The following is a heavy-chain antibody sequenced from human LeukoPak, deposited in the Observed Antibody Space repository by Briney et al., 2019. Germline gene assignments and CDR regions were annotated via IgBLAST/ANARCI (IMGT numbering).Heavy chain of an antibody. CDR2: ITDSGGNT. Sequence: QPGGSLRLSCAASGFAFSTYAMSWVRQAPGKGLEWVSIITDSGGNTYYADSVKGRFTISRDNSKNTLYLQMNSLRAEDTAVYYCAKVGGLRFLEWSPAGYFDFWGQGTLVTVSS. V-gene: IGHV3-23*01. CDR3: AKVGGLRFLEWSPAGYFDF. J-gene: IGHJ4*02. D-gene: IGHD3-3*01. CDR1: GFAFSTYA.